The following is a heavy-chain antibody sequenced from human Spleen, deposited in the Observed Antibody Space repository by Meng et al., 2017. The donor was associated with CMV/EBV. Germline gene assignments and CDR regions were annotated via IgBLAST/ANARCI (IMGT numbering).Heavy chain of an antibody. Sequence: GGSLRLSCAASGFTFSAYSMHWVRQAPGKGLEWVSAIGGSGGSTYYADSVKGRFTISRDNSKNTLYLQMNSLRAEDTAVYYCAKGISSSSEIFDYWGQGTLVTVSS. D-gene: IGHD6-6*01. CDR1: GFTFSAYS. V-gene: IGHV3-23*01. J-gene: IGHJ4*02. CDR3: AKGISSSSEIFDY. CDR2: IGGSGGST.